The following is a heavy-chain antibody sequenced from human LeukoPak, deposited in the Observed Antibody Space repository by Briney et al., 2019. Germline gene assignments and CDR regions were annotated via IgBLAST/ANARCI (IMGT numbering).Heavy chain of an antibody. CDR3: ATAIYDILTGYYW. V-gene: IGHV1-18*01. D-gene: IGHD3-9*01. J-gene: IGHJ4*02. CDR2: ISAYNGNT. CDR1: GYTFTSYG. Sequence: ASVKVSCKASGYTFTSYGISWVRQAPGQGLEWMGWISAYNGNTNYAQKLQGRVTMTTDTSTSTACMELRSLRSDDTAVYYCATAIYDILTGYYWWGQGTLVTVSS.